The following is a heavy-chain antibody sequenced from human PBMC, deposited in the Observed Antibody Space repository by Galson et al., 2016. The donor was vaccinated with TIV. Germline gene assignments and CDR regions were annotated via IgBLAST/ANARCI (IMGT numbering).Heavy chain of an antibody. J-gene: IGHJ4*02. D-gene: IGHD2-2*01. Sequence: SLRLSCAAPGFRFSDHYMDWVRQAPGKGPEWVARTRDKVSSYTTEYGASVKGRFTISRDDSKNLLYLQMNSLNTGDTAVYYCARLVREATGHWGQGTLVTVSS. CDR3: ARLVREATGH. V-gene: IGHV3-72*01. CDR1: GFRFSDHY. CDR2: TRDKVSSYTT.